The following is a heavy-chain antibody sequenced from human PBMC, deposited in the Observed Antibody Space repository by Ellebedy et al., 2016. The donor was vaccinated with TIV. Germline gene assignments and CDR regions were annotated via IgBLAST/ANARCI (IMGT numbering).Heavy chain of an antibody. CDR3: ARGGSFANF. CDR2: IYTSGNT. V-gene: IGHV4-4*07. D-gene: IGHD1-26*01. Sequence: MPSETLSLTCTVSGASLSSAYWSWIRQSAGKGLEWIGRIYTSGNTHYNTSLTSRVTMSVDTSKNHFSLKLTSVTAADTARYYCARGGSFANFWGQGILVTVSS. J-gene: IGHJ4*02. CDR1: GASLSSAY.